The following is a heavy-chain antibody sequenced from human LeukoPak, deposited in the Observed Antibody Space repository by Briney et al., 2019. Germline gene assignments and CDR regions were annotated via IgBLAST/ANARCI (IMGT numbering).Heavy chain of an antibody. CDR2: ISWNSGSI. Sequence: PGRSLRLSCAASGFTFDDYAMHWFRQAPGKGLEWVSGISWNSGSIGYADSVKGRFTISRDNAKNSLYLQMNSLRAEDMALYYCAKEELLWFGEGAFDIWGQGTMVTVSS. D-gene: IGHD3-10*01. CDR3: AKEELLWFGEGAFDI. CDR1: GFTFDDYA. J-gene: IGHJ3*02. V-gene: IGHV3-9*03.